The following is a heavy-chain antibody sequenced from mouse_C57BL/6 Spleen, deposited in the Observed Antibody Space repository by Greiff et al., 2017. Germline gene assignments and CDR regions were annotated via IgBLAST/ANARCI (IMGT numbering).Heavy chain of an antibody. CDR2: INHDGGST. D-gene: IGHD4-1*01. CDR1: GFTFSDYY. Sequence: EVHLVQSEGGLVQPGSSMKLSCTASGFTFSDYYMAWVRQGPEKGLEWVANINHDGGSTNYMDYLKSRFILSRDNAKNTLYLQMSSLTSVDTATYYCASDDWDGYCDYWGQGTTLTVSS. CDR3: ASDDWDGYCDY. V-gene: IGHV5-16*01. J-gene: IGHJ2*01.